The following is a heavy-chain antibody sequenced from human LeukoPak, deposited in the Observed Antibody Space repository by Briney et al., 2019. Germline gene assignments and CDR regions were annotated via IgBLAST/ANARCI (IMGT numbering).Heavy chain of an antibody. CDR1: GFAFSSYS. V-gene: IGHV3-48*01. CDR2: ISSSSSTI. J-gene: IGHJ4*02. Sequence: GGSLRLSCAASGFAFSSYSMNWVRQAPGKGLEWVSYISSSSSTIYYADSVKGRFTISRDNSKNTLYLQMNSLRAEDTAVYYCARKHILTGSYFDYWGQGTLVTVSS. CDR3: ARKHILTGSYFDY. D-gene: IGHD3-9*01.